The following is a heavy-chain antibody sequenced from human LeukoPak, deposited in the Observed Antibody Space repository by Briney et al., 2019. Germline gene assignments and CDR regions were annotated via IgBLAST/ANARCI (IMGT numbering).Heavy chain of an antibody. CDR1: GYTFTSYD. Sequence: ASVKVSCQASGYTFTSYDINWVRQATGQGLEWMGWMNPNSGNTGYAQKFQGRVTITRNTSISTAYMELSSLRSEDTAVYYCARERRAAARWFDPWGQGTLVTVSS. CDR3: ARERRAAARWFDP. CDR2: MNPNSGNT. V-gene: IGHV1-8*03. D-gene: IGHD6-13*01. J-gene: IGHJ5*02.